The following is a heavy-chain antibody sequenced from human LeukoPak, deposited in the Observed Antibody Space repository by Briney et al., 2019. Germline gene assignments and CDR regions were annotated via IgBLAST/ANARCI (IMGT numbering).Heavy chain of an antibody. CDR1: GFTLSSYW. D-gene: IGHD2-2*01. CDR2: INSDGSST. CDR3: ARGVDR. V-gene: IGHV3-74*01. Sequence: RGSLRLSCAASGFTLSSYWMHWVRQAPGKGLVWVSRINSDGSSTSNAASVKGRFTISRDNAKSALYLQMNSLSAEDTAVYYGARGVDRWGQGTLVTVSS. J-gene: IGHJ4*02.